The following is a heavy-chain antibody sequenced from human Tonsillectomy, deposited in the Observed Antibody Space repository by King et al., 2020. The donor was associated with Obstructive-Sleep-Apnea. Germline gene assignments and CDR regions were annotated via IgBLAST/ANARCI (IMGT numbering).Heavy chain of an antibody. Sequence: VQLVESGGGLVQPGRSLRLSCAASGFTFDDYAMHWVRQAPGKGLEWGSGISWNSGSIGFGGFVKGRFTISRDNAKNSLYLQMNRLRAEDTALYYCAKTYSGYDLYAFDIWGQGTMVTVSS. V-gene: IGHV3-9*01. D-gene: IGHD5-12*01. CDR3: AKTYSGYDLYAFDI. CDR2: ISWNSGSI. J-gene: IGHJ3*02. CDR1: GFTFDDYA.